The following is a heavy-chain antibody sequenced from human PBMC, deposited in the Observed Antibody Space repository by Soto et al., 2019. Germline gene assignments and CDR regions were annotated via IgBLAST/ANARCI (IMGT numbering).Heavy chain of an antibody. CDR1: GGSISSGGYY. V-gene: IGHV4-31*03. CDR2: IYYSGST. D-gene: IGHD4-17*01. J-gene: IGHJ4*02. CDR3: AGGSTVVTPFDY. Sequence: SETLSLTCTVSGGSISSGGYYWSWIRQHPGKGLEWIGYIYYSGSTYYNPPLKSRVTISVDTSKNQFSLKLSSVTAADTAVYYCAGGSTVVTPFDYWGQGTLVTGSS.